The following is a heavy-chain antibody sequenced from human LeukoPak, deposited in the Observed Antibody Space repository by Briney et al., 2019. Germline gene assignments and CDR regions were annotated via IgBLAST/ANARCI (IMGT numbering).Heavy chain of an antibody. CDR1: GFTVSSNY. Sequence: PGGSLRLSCAASGFTVSSNYMSWVRQAPGTGLEWVSVIYSGGSTYYADSVKGRFTISRDNSKNTLHLQMNSLRAEDTAVYYCARDDRFGELSAFDIWGQGTMVTVSS. J-gene: IGHJ3*02. CDR2: IYSGGST. V-gene: IGHV3-66*01. CDR3: ARDDRFGELSAFDI. D-gene: IGHD3-10*01.